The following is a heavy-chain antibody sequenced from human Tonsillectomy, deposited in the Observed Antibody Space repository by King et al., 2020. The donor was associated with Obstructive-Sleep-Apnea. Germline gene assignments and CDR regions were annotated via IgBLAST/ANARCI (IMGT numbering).Heavy chain of an antibody. CDR2: IYSGGTT. CDR3: ARGHYDILTGYYSSP. Sequence: VQLVESGGGLVQPGGSLRLSCVASGFTVSSNYMSWVRQAPGKGLEWPSVIYSGGTTYYPNSLKGRFTISRDNSKNTLFLQMNSLRVEDTAVYYFARGHYDILTGYYSSPWGQGTLVTVSS. V-gene: IGHV3-66*01. J-gene: IGHJ5*02. CDR1: GFTVSSNY. D-gene: IGHD3-9*01.